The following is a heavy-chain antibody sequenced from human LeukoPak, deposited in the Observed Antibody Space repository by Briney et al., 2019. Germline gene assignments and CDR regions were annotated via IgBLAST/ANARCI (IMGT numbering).Heavy chain of an antibody. CDR2: ISRSSSTI. CDR1: GFTFSTYS. V-gene: IGHV3-48*01. D-gene: IGHD3-22*01. J-gene: IGHJ4*02. CDR3: ASQYDSSGYYYNY. Sequence: GGSLRLSCAASGFTFSTYSMNWVRQAPGKRLEWVSYISRSSSTIYYADSVKGRFTISRDNAKNSLYLQMNSLRAEDTAVYYCASQYDSSGYYYNYWGQGTLVTVSS.